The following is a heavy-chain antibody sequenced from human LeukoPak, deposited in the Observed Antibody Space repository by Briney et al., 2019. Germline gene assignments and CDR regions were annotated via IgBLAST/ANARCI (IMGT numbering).Heavy chain of an antibody. D-gene: IGHD3-10*01. CDR1: GGSISSHY. J-gene: IGHJ6*03. CDR2: IYYSGST. V-gene: IGHV4-59*08. Sequence: SETLSLTCTVSGGSISSHYWSWIRQPPGKGLECMGYIYYSGSTNYNPSLKSRVAISVDTSKNQFSLKLSSVTAADTAVYYCARQASGYYYYMDVWGKGTTVTVSS. CDR3: ARQASGYYYYMDV.